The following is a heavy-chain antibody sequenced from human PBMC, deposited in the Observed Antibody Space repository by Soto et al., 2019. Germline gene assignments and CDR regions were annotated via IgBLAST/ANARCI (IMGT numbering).Heavy chain of an antibody. D-gene: IGHD5-12*01. CDR2: ITGNSGRT. J-gene: IGHJ4*02. CDR3: AKDGHISGFDEVFDF. V-gene: IGHV3-23*01. CDR1: GFSCSSFA. Sequence: LRRYCVDLGFSCSSFAMSWVRQAPGEGLEWVSAITGNSGRTYYADSVRGRFTISRDNSKNTLYLQMNGLRPEDTAQYYCAKDGHISGFDEVFDFWGQGTLVTVSS.